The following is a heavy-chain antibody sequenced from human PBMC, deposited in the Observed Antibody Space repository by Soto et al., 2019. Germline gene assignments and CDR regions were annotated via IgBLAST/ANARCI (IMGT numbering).Heavy chain of an antibody. Sequence: EVQLLESGGGLVQPGGSLRLSCAASGFTFSSYAMSWVRQAPGKGLEWVSAISGSGGSTYYADSVKGRFTISRDNSKNTLYLQMNSLRAEDTAVYYCAKDTGYSNGWYFGGIFDYWGQGTLVTVSS. CDR2: ISGSGGST. CDR1: GFTFSSYA. J-gene: IGHJ4*02. V-gene: IGHV3-23*01. CDR3: AKDTGYSNGWYFGGIFDY. D-gene: IGHD6-19*01.